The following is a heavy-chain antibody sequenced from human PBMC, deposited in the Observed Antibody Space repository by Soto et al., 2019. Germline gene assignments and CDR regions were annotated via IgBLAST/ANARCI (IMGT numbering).Heavy chain of an antibody. D-gene: IGHD3-10*01. CDR3: ARRRYYGSGSYYNWFDP. CDR2: IYYSGST. V-gene: IGHV4-39*01. Sequence: SETLSLTCTVSGGSISSSSYYWGWIRQPPGKGLEWIGSIYYSGSTYYNPSLKSRVTISVDTSKNQFSLKLSSVTAADTAVYYCARRRYYGSGSYYNWFDPWGQGTLVTVSS. CDR1: GGSISSSSYY. J-gene: IGHJ5*02.